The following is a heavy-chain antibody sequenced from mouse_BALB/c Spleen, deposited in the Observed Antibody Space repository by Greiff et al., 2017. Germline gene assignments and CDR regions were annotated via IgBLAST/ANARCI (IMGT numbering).Heavy chain of an antibody. V-gene: IGHV2-6-7*01. D-gene: IGHD2-4*01. CDR2: IWGDGST. CDR1: GFSLTGYG. J-gene: IGHJ3*01. CDR3: AREDDYDKFAY. Sequence: VQLQQSGPGLVAPSQSLSITCTVSGFSLTGYGVNWVRQPPGKGLEWLGMIWGDGSTDYNSALKSRLSISKDNSKSQVFLKMNSLQTDDTARYYCAREDDYDKFAYWGQGTLVTVSA.